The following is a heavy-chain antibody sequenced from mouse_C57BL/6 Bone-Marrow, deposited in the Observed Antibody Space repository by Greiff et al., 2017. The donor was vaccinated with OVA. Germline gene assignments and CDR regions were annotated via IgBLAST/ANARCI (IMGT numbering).Heavy chain of an antibody. CDR2: IKPYNGGT. Sequence: EVQLQQSGPVLVKPGASVKMSCKASGYTFTDYYMNWVKQSHGKSLEWIGVIKPYNGGTSYNQKFKGKATLTVDKSSSTAYMELNSLTSEDSAVYYCASGDSSGPAWFAYWGQGTLVTVSA. CDR3: ASGDSSGPAWFAY. D-gene: IGHD3-2*02. CDR1: GYTFTDYY. J-gene: IGHJ3*01. V-gene: IGHV1-19*01.